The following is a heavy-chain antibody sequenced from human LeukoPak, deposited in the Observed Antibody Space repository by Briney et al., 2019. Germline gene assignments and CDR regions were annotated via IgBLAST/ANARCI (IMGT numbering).Heavy chain of an antibody. J-gene: IGHJ3*02. CDR2: ISGSGGST. CDR3: AKDAEWAVGAFDI. Sequence: PGGSLRLPCAASGFTVDSNYLSWVRQAPGKGLEWVSAISGSGGSTYYADSVKGRFTISRDNSKNTLYLQMNSLRAEDTAVYYCAKDAEWAVGAFDIWGQGTMVTVSS. CDR1: GFTVDSNY. V-gene: IGHV3-23*01. D-gene: IGHD3-3*01.